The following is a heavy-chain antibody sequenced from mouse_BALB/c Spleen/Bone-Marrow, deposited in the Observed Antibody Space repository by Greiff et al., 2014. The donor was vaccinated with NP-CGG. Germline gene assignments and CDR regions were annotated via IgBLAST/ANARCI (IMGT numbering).Heavy chain of an antibody. CDR3: ARYNNYFDY. V-gene: IGHV1-39*01. D-gene: IGHD1-3*01. Sequence: VQLKESGPELEKPGTSVKISCQASGYSFTGYNLNWVKQSNGKSLEWIGNIYPYYGGTNYNQKFKGKATLTVDKSSSTAYMQLKSLTSEDSAVYYCARYNNYFDYWGQGTTLTVSS. CDR2: IYPYYGGT. CDR1: GYSFTGYN. J-gene: IGHJ2*01.